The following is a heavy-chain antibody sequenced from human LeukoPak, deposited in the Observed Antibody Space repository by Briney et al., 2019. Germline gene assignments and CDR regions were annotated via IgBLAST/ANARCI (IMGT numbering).Heavy chain of an antibody. D-gene: IGHD2-2*02. CDR1: GGTFSSYA. CDR3: ASTSTGCSSTSCYIDY. V-gene: IGHV1-69*13. CDR2: IIPIFGTA. J-gene: IGHJ4*02. Sequence: SVKVSCKASGGTFSSYAISWVRQAPGQGLEWMGGIIPIFGTADYAQKFQGRVTITADESTSTAYMELSSLRSEDTAVYYCASTSTGCSSTSCYIDYWGQGTLVTVSS.